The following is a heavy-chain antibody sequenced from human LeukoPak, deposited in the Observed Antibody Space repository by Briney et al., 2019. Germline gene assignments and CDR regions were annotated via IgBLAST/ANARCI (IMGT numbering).Heavy chain of an antibody. D-gene: IGHD3-22*01. CDR2: IGGRGDST. Sequence: GGPLRLSCSASGFTFTTYAMSWVRQAPGKGLEWVSGIGGRGDSTYYADSVKGRFTISRDNSKNTLYLQMNNLRVEDTGVFYCAKGSSSFFYDSSGYYDLTFDYWGQGTLVTVSS. CDR3: AKGSSSFFYDSSGYYDLTFDY. CDR1: GFTFTTYA. J-gene: IGHJ4*02. V-gene: IGHV3-23*01.